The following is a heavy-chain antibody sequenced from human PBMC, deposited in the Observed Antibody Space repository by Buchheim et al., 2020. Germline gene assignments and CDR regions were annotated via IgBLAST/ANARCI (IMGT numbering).Heavy chain of an antibody. V-gene: IGHV3-30-3*01. Sequence: QVHLVESGGGVVQPGRSLRLSCAASGFTFSRFAMHWVRRAPGKGLDWVAVMSYDGNNKYYGDSVKGRFTISRDNSKNSLYLQMNSLRAEDTAVYYCARDTTVTAYYYYSMDVWGQGTT. D-gene: IGHD4-17*01. CDR1: GFTFSRFA. CDR3: ARDTTVTAYYYYSMDV. J-gene: IGHJ6*02. CDR2: MSYDGNNK.